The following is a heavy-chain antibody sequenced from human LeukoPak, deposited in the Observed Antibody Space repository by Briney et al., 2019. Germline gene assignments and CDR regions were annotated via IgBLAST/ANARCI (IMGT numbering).Heavy chain of an antibody. J-gene: IGHJ4*02. CDR3: AKKFLDYDFWSGYWYYFDY. Sequence: GGSLRLSRAASGFTFSSYAMSWVRQAPGKGLEWVSAISGSGGSTYYADSVKGRFTISRDNSKNTLYLQMNSLRAEDTAVYYCAKKFLDYDFWSGYWYYFDYWGQGTLVTVSS. V-gene: IGHV3-23*01. D-gene: IGHD3-3*01. CDR1: GFTFSSYA. CDR2: ISGSGGST.